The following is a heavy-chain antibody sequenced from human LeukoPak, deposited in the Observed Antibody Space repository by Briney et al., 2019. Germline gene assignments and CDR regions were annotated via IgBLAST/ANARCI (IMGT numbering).Heavy chain of an antibody. CDR3: ARSGWDYVPFDY. J-gene: IGHJ4*02. D-gene: IGHD4-17*01. CDR2: IYYSGST. V-gene: IGHV4-59*08. Sequence: PSETLSLTCTVSGGSISSYYWSWVRQPPGKGLECVGYIYYSGSTNYNPSLKSRVTISVDTSRNQFSLKLSSVTAADTAVYYCARSGWDYVPFDYWGQGTLVTVSS. CDR1: GGSISSYY.